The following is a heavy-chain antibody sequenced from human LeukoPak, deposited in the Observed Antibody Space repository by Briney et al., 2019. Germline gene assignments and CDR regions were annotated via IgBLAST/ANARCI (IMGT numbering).Heavy chain of an antibody. V-gene: IGHV5-10-1*01. CDR2: IDPSDSYT. D-gene: IGHD3-9*01. CDR3: ARRFSEYYDILTGYLYAFDI. CDR1: GYSFTSYW. Sequence: GESLKISCKGSGYSFTSYWISWVRQMPGKGLEWMGRIDPSDSYTNYSPSFQGHVTISADKSISTAYLQWSSLKAPDTAMYYCARRFSEYYDILTGYLYAFDIWGQGTMVTVSS. J-gene: IGHJ3*02.